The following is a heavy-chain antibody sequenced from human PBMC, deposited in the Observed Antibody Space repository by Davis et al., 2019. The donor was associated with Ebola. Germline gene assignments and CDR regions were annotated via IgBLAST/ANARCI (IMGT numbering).Heavy chain of an antibody. CDR2: ISAYNGNT. J-gene: IGHJ3*01. Sequence: AASVKVSCKASGYTFTSYGISWVRQAPGQGLEWMGWISAYNGNTNYAQKLQGRVTMTTDTSTNTLYMELRSLRFDDTALYYCARDAVGNPFTAFDVWGRGTLVTVSS. D-gene: IGHD1-26*01. CDR3: ARDAVGNPFTAFDV. V-gene: IGHV1-18*01. CDR1: GYTFTSYG.